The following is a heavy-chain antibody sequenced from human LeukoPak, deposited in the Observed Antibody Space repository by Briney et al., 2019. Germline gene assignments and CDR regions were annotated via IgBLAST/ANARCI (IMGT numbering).Heavy chain of an antibody. D-gene: IGHD3-22*01. Sequence: GGSLRLSCAASGFTFSGYPMHWVRQAPGKGLDWVAIISDDGGRKFYADSVKGRFTISRDNSKNTLYLQMNSLRAEDTAVYYCAKDDSGYYSEIPHWGQGTLVTVSS. V-gene: IGHV3-30*04. CDR3: AKDDSGYYSEIPH. CDR2: ISDDGGRK. J-gene: IGHJ4*02. CDR1: GFTFSGYP.